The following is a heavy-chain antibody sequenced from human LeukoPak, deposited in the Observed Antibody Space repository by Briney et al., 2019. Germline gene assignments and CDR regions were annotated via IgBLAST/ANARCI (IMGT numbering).Heavy chain of an antibody. V-gene: IGHV4-4*07. D-gene: IGHD2-15*01. CDR2: IYTSGST. CDR3: ARVVVVVATATRYYYYMDV. J-gene: IGHJ6*03. Sequence: SETLSLTCTVFGGSISSYYWSWIRQPAGKGLEWIGRIYTSGSTNYNPSLKSRVTMSLDTSKNQFSLKLSSATAADTAVYYCARVVVVVATATRYYYYMDVWGKGTTVTVSS. CDR1: GGSISSYY.